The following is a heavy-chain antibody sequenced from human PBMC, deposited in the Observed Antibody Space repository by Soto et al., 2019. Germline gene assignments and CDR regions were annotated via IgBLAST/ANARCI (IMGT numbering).Heavy chain of an antibody. V-gene: IGHV3-48*01. CDR3: ARVGLKFLLGGEFFQV. CDR1: GFTLSSYS. D-gene: IGHD3-16*01. Sequence: DVYLVESGGGLVQPGGSLRLSCTASGFTLSSYSMNWVRQAPGKGPEWVSYISSNSDTVDYADSVKGRFIISRDNARNSLSLQMNSLRAEDTAVYYCARVGLKFLLGGEFFQVWGQGTLVTVSS. CDR2: ISSNSDTV. J-gene: IGHJ1*01.